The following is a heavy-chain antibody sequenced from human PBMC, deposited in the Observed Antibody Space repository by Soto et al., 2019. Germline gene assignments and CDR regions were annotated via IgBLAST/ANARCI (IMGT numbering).Heavy chain of an antibody. Sequence: QVQLVQSGAEVKKPGSSVKVSCKASGGTFSSYAISWVRQAPGQGLEWMGGIIPIFGTANYAQKFQGRVTIXVDTSXXTAYMELSSLRSEDTAVYYCARKPGYSTNYYGMDVWGQGTTVTVSS. J-gene: IGHJ6*02. CDR3: ARKPGYSTNYYGMDV. V-gene: IGHV1-69*14. CDR2: IIPIFGTA. CDR1: GGTFSSYA. D-gene: IGHD6-13*01.